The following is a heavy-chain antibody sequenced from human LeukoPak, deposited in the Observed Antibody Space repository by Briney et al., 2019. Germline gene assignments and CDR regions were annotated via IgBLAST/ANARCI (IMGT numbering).Heavy chain of an antibody. V-gene: IGHV4-59*01. Sequence: PSETLSLTCTVSGGSIGSYSWNWIRQSPGKGLEWIGYIYYSGSTNYNPSLKSRVTISVDTSKNQFSLKLSSVTAADTAVYYCAREGGMGFDYWGQGTLVTVSS. D-gene: IGHD6-13*01. CDR3: AREGGMGFDY. J-gene: IGHJ4*02. CDR1: GGSIGSYS. CDR2: IYYSGST.